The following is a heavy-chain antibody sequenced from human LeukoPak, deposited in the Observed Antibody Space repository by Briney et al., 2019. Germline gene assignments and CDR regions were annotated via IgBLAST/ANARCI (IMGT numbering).Heavy chain of an antibody. V-gene: IGHV1-2*02. D-gene: IGHD3/OR15-3a*01. CDR1: GYTFTGYY. Sequence: EASVKVSCRASGYTFTGYYMHWVRQAPGQGLEWMGWINPNSGGTNYAQKFQGRVTMTRDTSISTAYMELSRLRSDDTAVYYCARDVSSTTFGGYLWTDGSYYYMDVWGKGTTVTVSS. J-gene: IGHJ6*03. CDR2: INPNSGGT. CDR3: ARDVSSTTFGGYLWTDGSYYYMDV.